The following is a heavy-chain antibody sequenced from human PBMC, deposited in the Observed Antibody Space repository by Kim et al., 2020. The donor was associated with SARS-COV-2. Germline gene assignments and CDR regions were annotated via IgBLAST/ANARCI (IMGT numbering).Heavy chain of an antibody. D-gene: IGHD6-6*01. V-gene: IGHV3-33*01. CDR3: ARDESSSFWVYYYGMDV. J-gene: IGHJ6*02. CDR1: GFTFSSYG. CDR2: IWYDGSNK. Sequence: GGSLRLSCAASGFTFSSYGMHWVRQAPGKGLEWVAVIWYDGSNKYYADSVKGRFTISRDNSKNTLYLQMNSLRAEDTAVYYCARDESSSFWVYYYGMDVWGQGTTVTVSS.